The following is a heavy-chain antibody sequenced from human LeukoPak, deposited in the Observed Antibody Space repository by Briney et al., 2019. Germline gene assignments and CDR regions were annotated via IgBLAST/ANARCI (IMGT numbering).Heavy chain of an antibody. CDR3: ARVVGMDV. Sequence: PSETLSLTCAVYGGSFSGYYWSWIRQPPGKGLVWIGEINHRGSTNYNPSLKSRVTISVDTSKNQFSLKLSSLTAADTAVYYCARVVGMDVWGKGTTVTVSS. CDR2: INHRGST. V-gene: IGHV4-34*01. J-gene: IGHJ6*04. CDR1: GGSFSGYY.